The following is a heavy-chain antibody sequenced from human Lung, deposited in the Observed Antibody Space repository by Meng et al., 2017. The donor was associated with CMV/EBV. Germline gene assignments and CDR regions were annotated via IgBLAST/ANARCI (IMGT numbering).Heavy chain of an antibody. CDR1: GFTFSSFD. J-gene: IGHJ4*02. V-gene: IGHV3-23*01. CDR2: VSDTHGDT. Sequence: GESLKISCAASGFTFSSFDMSWVRQAPGKGLEWVSTVSDTHGDTYYADSVKGRFTISRDNSKSTLYLQMNSLRADDTARYYCARLAGRGYWGQGTLVTVSS. CDR3: ARLAGRGY.